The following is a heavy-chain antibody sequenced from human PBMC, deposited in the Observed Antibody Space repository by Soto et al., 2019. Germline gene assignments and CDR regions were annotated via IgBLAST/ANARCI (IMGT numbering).Heavy chain of an antibody. V-gene: IGHV2-5*02. CDR3: ARSLWFGELH. Sequence: QITLKESGPTLVKPTQTLTLTCSFSGFSLSTTGVGVGWIRQSPGKALEWLAIIYWDNDKRYSPSLKSRVTXXXXXXXXXXXXXXXXXXXXXXXXXYXARSLWFGELHWGQGALVTVSS. CDR2: IYWDNDK. CDR1: GFSLSTTGVG. J-gene: IGHJ4*02. D-gene: IGHD3-10*01.